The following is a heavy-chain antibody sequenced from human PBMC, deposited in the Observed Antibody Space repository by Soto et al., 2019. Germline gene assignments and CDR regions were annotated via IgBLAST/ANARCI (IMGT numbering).Heavy chain of an antibody. CDR2: MNPNSGNT. Sequence: QVQLVQSGAEVKKPGASVKVSCKASGYTFTSYDINWVRQATGQGLEWMGWMNPNSGNTGYAHKFQGRVTMTRNTSISTAYMELSSLRSDDTAVHYCARSVEWLASFDYWGQGTLVTVSS. J-gene: IGHJ4*02. CDR3: ARSVEWLASFDY. V-gene: IGHV1-8*01. CDR1: GYTFTSYD. D-gene: IGHD6-19*01.